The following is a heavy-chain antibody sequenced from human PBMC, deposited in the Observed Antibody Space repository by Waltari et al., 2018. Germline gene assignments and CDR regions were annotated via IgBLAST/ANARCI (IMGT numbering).Heavy chain of an antibody. CDR2: IIPILGIA. CDR3: ATHTAMAR. CDR1: GGTPSGHS. Sequence: QVQLVQSGAEVKKTGSSVKVSCKASGGTPSGHSLGWVRQAPGQGLEWMGRIIPILGIANYAQKFQGRVTITADKSTSTAYMELSSLRSEDTAVYYCATHTAMARWGQGTLVTVSS. D-gene: IGHD5-18*01. J-gene: IGHJ4*02. V-gene: IGHV1-69*04.